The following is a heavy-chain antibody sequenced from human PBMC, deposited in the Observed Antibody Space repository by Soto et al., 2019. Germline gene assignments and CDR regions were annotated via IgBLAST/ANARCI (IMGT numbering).Heavy chain of an antibody. CDR2: MNPNSGNT. CDR1: GYAFSIYD. V-gene: IGHV1-8*01. D-gene: IGHD3-16*01. CDR3: ARLKQDYAVA. J-gene: IGHJ5*02. Sequence: ASVNVSCKAAGYAFSIYDINWGRLATGQGLEWMGWMNPNSGNTAYAQKFQGRVTMTRNTSISTAYMELSSLRSEDTAVYYCARLKQDYAVAWGQGTLVTVSS.